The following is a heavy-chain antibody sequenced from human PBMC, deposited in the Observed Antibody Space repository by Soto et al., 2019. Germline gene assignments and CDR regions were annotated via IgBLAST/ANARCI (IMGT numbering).Heavy chain of an antibody. D-gene: IGHD6-25*01. CDR3: ARPLTPSIAASVFNY. CDR2: ISDTGGDT. CDR1: GFIFSDYA. J-gene: IGHJ4*02. V-gene: IGHV3-23*01. Sequence: GGSLRLSCAASGFIFSDYAMSWVRQAPGKGLAWVSTISDTGGDTYYADSVKGRFTISRDNSKRTLYLQLNSLRAEDTAVYYCARPLTPSIAASVFNYWGQGSPVTVSS.